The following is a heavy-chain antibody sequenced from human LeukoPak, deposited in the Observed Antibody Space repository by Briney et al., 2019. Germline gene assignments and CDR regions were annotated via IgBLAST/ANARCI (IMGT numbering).Heavy chain of an antibody. V-gene: IGHV3-30*03. D-gene: IGHD3-22*01. CDR2: ISYDGSNK. CDR1: GFTFSSYS. Sequence: PGGSLRLSCAASGFTFSSYSMNWVRQAPGKGLEWVAVISYDGSNKYYADSVKGRFTISRDNSKNTLYLQMNSLRAEDTAVYYCARAAGGYYYFLVAYWGQGTLVTVSS. J-gene: IGHJ4*02. CDR3: ARAAGGYYYFLVAY.